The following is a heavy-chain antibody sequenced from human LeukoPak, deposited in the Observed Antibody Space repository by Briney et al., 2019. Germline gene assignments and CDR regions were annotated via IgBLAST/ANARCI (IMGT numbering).Heavy chain of an antibody. Sequence: GGSLRLSCAASGFTVSSNYMSWVRQAPGKGLEWVSVIYSGGSTYYADSVKGRFTISRDNSKNTLYLQMNSLRAEDTAVYYCARDQLYGGNSGYYYYYGMVVWGQGTTVTVFS. V-gene: IGHV3-66*02. CDR1: GFTVSSNY. J-gene: IGHJ6*02. CDR3: ARDQLYGGNSGYYYYYGMVV. D-gene: IGHD4-23*01. CDR2: IYSGGST.